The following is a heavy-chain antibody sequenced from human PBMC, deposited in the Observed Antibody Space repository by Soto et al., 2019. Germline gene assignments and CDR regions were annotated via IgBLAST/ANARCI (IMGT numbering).Heavy chain of an antibody. V-gene: IGHV1-18*01. CDR2: ISAYNGNT. CDR3: ARNLPPVDY. J-gene: IGHJ4*02. Sequence: QIQLVQSGAEVKKPGASVKVSCKASGYTFSSYHITWVRQAPGQGLEWMGWISAYNGNTNYAQKLQGRVTMTTDPSTSTDYMGLRSLRNDVAAVYDCARNLPPVDYWGQGTQVPGSS. CDR1: GYTFSSYH.